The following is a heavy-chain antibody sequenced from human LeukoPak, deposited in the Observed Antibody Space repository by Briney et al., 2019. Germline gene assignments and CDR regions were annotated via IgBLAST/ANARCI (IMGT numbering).Heavy chain of an antibody. V-gene: IGHV3-30-3*01. J-gene: IGHJ6*02. D-gene: IGHD6-19*01. Sequence: PGRSLRLSCAASGFTFSSYAMHWVRQAPGKGLEWVAVISYDGSNKYYADSVKGRFTISRDNSKNTLYLQMNSLRAEDTAVYYCARDLPLGIAVADTRLGYYYGMDVWGQGTTVTVSS. CDR1: GFTFSSYA. CDR2: ISYDGSNK. CDR3: ARDLPLGIAVADTRLGYYYGMDV.